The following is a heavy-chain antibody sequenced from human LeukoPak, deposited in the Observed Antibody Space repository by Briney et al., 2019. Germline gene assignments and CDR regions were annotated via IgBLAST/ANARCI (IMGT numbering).Heavy chain of an antibody. D-gene: IGHD3-16*01. CDR1: GFTFWSYG. Sequence: GGSLRLSCAASGFTFWSYGMHWVRQAPGKGLEWVAVISYDGRNENYADSGKGRITISRDNSKNTLYLQMNSLRAEDTAVYYCAKDRRMMSSYYGMDVWGQGTTVTVSS. CDR2: ISYDGRNE. CDR3: AKDRRMMSSYYGMDV. V-gene: IGHV3-30*18. J-gene: IGHJ6*02.